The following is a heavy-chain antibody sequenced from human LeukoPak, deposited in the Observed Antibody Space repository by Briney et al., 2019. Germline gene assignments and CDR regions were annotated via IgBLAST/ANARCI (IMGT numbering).Heavy chain of an antibody. CDR2: LYNSGST. CDR3: ARLSSSWTFDY. V-gene: IGHV4-39*01. Sequence: SETLSLTCTVSGGSISSSSHYWGWIRQPPGKGLEWIGSLYNSGSTYYNPSLKSRVTISVDTSKNQFSLHPSSVTAADTAVYYCARLSSSWTFDYWGQGTLVTVSS. CDR1: GGSISSSSHY. D-gene: IGHD6-13*01. J-gene: IGHJ4*02.